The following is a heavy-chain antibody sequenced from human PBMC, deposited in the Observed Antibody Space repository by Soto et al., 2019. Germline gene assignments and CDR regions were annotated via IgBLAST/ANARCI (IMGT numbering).Heavy chain of an antibody. J-gene: IGHJ4*02. CDR2: IIPISGTT. CDR3: ALGIVTVDF. CDR1: GGSFSSYA. Sequence: QVHLVQSGAEVKKPGSSVRVSCKASGGSFSSYAINWVRQAPGHGLQWMGVIIPISGTTNYAQKFQGRVTITADRSTNTAYLELNTLRSDDTAVYYCALGIVTVDFCGPGTLVTVSS. V-gene: IGHV1-69*06. D-gene: IGHD2-15*01.